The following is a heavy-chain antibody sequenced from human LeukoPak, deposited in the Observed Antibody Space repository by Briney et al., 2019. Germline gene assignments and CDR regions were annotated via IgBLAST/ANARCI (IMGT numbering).Heavy chain of an antibody. V-gene: IGHV1-69*01. CDR1: GGTFSSYA. Sequence: ASVKVSCKASGGTFSSYAISWVRQAPGQGLEWMGGIIPIFGTANYAQKFQGRVTITADESTSTAYMELSSLRSEDTAVYYCARALVKGIAAAAYVYYFDYWGQGTLVTVSS. CDR2: IIPIFGTA. CDR3: ARALVKGIAAAAYVYYFDY. J-gene: IGHJ4*02. D-gene: IGHD6-13*01.